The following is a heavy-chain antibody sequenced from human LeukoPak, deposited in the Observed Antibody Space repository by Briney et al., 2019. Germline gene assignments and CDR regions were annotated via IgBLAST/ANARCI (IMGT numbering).Heavy chain of an antibody. Sequence: ASVKVSCKASGYTFTSYDINWVRQATGQGLEWMGWMNPNSGGTNYAQKFQGRVTMTRDTSISTAYMELSRLRSDDTAVYYCARVTIHYMDVWGKGTTVTVSS. J-gene: IGHJ6*03. V-gene: IGHV1-2*02. CDR3: ARVTIHYMDV. CDR1: GYTFTSYD. CDR2: MNPNSGGT. D-gene: IGHD3-9*01.